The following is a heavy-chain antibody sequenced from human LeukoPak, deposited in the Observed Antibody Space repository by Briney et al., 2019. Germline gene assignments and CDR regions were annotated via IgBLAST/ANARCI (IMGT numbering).Heavy chain of an antibody. Sequence: PSETLSLTCTVSGGSISSYYWSWIRQPPGKGLEWIGYIYYSGSTYYNPSLKSRVTISVDTSKNQFSLKLSSVTAADTAVYYCARDRKDDFWSGYYTYNWFDPWGQGTLVTVSS. J-gene: IGHJ5*02. CDR3: ARDRKDDFWSGYYTYNWFDP. CDR1: GGSISSYY. V-gene: IGHV4-59*12. CDR2: IYYSGST. D-gene: IGHD3-3*01.